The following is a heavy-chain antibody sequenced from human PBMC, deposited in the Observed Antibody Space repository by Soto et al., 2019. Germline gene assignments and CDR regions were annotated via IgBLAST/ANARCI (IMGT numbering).Heavy chain of an antibody. V-gene: IGHV3-53*01. D-gene: IGHD3-22*01. J-gene: IGHJ3*02. CDR3: ARDHPYYYDSSGYSYAFDI. CDR2: IYSGGST. Sequence: GGSLRLSCAASGFTVSSNYMSWVRQAPGKGLEWVSVIYSGGSTYYADSVKGRFTISRDNSKNTLYLQMNSLRAEDTAVYYCARDHPYYYDSSGYSYAFDIWGQGTMVTVSS. CDR1: GFTVSSNY.